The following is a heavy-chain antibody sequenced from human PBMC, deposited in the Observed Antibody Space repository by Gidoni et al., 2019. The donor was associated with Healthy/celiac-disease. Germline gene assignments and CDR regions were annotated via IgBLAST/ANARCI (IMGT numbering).Heavy chain of an antibody. D-gene: IGHD3-10*01. CDR2: ISGSGGSK. CDR3: AKQHDLWFGELSVAFDI. V-gene: IGHV3-23*01. CDR1: GFTFSSYA. Sequence: EVQLLASGGGLVQPGGSLRLSCAASGFTFSSYAMSGVRPAPGKGLEWVSAISGSGGSKYYAEAVKGRLTISRDNSKNTLYLQMNSRRAEDTAVYYCAKQHDLWFGELSVAFDIWGQGTMVTVSS. J-gene: IGHJ3*02.